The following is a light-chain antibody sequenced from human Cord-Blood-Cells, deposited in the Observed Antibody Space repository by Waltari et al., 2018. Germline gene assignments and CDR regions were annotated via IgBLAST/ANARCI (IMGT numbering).Light chain of an antibody. V-gene: IGKV2-28*01. CDR2: LGS. J-gene: IGKJ4*01. Sequence: DIVMTQSPLSLPVTPGEPASISCRSSQSLLHSNGYNYLDWYLQKPGLSPQLLIYLGSNRASGVPDRFSGSGSGTDFTLKISRVEAEDVGVYYCMQALQTLQTTLTFGGGTKVEIK. CDR1: QSLLHSNGYNY. CDR3: MQALQTLQTTLT.